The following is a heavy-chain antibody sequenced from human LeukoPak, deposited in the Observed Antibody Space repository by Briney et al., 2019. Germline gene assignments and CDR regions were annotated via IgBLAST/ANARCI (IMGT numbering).Heavy chain of an antibody. CDR3: AKGHSSNWY. Sequence: GGSLRLSCAASGITFSTYAMSWVRQAPGKGLEWVSAISASGGSTYYADSVKGRFTISRDNSKNTLYLQINSLRADDTAVYYCAKGHSSNWYWGQGTLVTVSS. J-gene: IGHJ4*02. D-gene: IGHD6-13*01. CDR2: ISASGGST. CDR1: GITFSTYA. V-gene: IGHV3-23*01.